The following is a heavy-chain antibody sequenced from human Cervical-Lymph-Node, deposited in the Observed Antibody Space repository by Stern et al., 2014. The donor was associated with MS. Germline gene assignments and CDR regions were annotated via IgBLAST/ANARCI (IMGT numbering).Heavy chain of an antibody. D-gene: IGHD3-10*01. V-gene: IGHV3-30*18. CDR2: ISYDGSDT. J-gene: IGHJ4*02. Sequence: VPLVESGGGVVQPGRSLRLTCTVSGFTFSSSGMHWVRQAQGKGPELEYVISYDGSDTYYAESVKGRFTISRDNSKNTLYLEMRSLRPEDTAVYYCVKRGITEVRGVRLGDYWGPGTLVIVSS. CDR3: VKRGITEVRGVRLGDY. CDR1: GFTFSSSG.